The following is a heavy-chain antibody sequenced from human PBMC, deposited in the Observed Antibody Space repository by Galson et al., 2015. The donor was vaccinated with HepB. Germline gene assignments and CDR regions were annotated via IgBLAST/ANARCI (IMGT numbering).Heavy chain of an antibody. CDR2: VSGYDGSA. D-gene: IGHD1-7*01. CDR3: ARDSRLELHLNNYYSYGMDV. Sequence: SVKVSCKASGYDFNKYGLSWVRQAPGQGLEWMGWVSGYDGSANYSPKFQGRDTMTTQTSTGTAYMEMRSLRSDDTAVYYCARDSRLELHLNNYYSYGMDVWGQGTAVTVS. CDR1: GYDFNKYG. J-gene: IGHJ6*02. V-gene: IGHV1-18*01.